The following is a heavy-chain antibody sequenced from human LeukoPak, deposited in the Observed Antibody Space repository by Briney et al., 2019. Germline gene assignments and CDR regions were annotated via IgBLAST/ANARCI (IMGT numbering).Heavy chain of an antibody. CDR1: GLTFSSYA. Sequence: PGGSLRLSCAASGLTFSSYAMSWVRQAPGKGLEWVSAISGSGGSTYYADSVKGRFTISRDNSKNTLYLQMNSLRAEDTAVYYCAKDLLLWFGELGLDYWGQGTLVTVSS. CDR2: ISGSGGST. J-gene: IGHJ4*02. CDR3: AKDLLLWFGELGLDY. V-gene: IGHV3-23*01. D-gene: IGHD3-10*01.